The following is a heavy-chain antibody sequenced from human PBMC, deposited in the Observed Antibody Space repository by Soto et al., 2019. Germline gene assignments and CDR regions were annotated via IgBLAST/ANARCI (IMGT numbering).Heavy chain of an antibody. CDR3: AKGGYSYGRDAFDI. Sequence: QVQLVESGGGVVQPGRSLRLSCAVSGFTFRSYGMHWVRQAPGKGLEWVAVISYDGSNKYYADSVKGRFTISRDNSKNTLYLQMNSLRAEDTAVYYCAKGGYSYGRDAFDIWGQGTMVTVSS. D-gene: IGHD5-18*01. CDR1: GFTFRSYG. J-gene: IGHJ3*02. CDR2: ISYDGSNK. V-gene: IGHV3-30*18.